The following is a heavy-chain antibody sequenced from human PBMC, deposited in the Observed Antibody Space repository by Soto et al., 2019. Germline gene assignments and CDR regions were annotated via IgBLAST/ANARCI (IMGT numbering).Heavy chain of an antibody. Sequence: EVQLVESGGTLVQPGGSLRLSCAASGFTFSTFWMHWVRQAPGKGLVWVSRINTDGSKTTYAASVKGRFTISRDNAKNTVYLQMDSLRAEDTAVYYCATVATNSYNWHDPWGQGTLVTVSS. J-gene: IGHJ5*02. CDR2: INTDGSKT. CDR1: GFTFSTFW. CDR3: ATVATNSYNWHDP. D-gene: IGHD5-12*01. V-gene: IGHV3-74*01.